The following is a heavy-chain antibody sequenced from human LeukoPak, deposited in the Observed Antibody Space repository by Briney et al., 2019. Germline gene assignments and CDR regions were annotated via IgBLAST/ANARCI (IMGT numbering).Heavy chain of an antibody. CDR2: IKSKTEGGTT. Sequence: TGGSLRLSCGASGFTFSYAWMTWVRQTPGKGLEWVGRIKSKTEGGTTDYAAPVKGRFTISRDDSKNTLYLQMNSLKTEDTAVYYCTTDYRLRYFDWGQGTLVTVSS. V-gene: IGHV3-15*01. D-gene: IGHD3-9*01. CDR1: GFTFSYAW. CDR3: TTDYRLRYFD. J-gene: IGHJ4*02.